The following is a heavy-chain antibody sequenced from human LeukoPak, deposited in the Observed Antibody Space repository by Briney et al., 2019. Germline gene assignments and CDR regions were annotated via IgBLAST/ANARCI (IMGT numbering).Heavy chain of an antibody. CDR2: IYYSGST. D-gene: IGHD3-9*01. V-gene: IGHV4-39*07. CDR3: ARDADYDILTGYFYYFDY. J-gene: IGHJ4*02. CDR1: GGSISSSSYY. Sequence: SEALSLTCTVSGGSISSSSYYWGWIRQPPGKGLEWIGSIYYSGSTYYNPSLKSRVTISVDTSKNQFSLKLSSVTAADTAVYYCARDADYDILTGYFYYFDYWGQGTLVTVSS.